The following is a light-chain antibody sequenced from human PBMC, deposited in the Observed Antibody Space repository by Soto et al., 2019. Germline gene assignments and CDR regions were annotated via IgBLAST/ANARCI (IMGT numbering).Light chain of an antibody. CDR1: SGDVGGYNY. CDR3: SSYTSGSTLYV. J-gene: IGLJ1*01. CDR2: EGT. Sequence: QSALTQPASVSGSPGQSITISYTGTSGDVGGYNYVSWYQHHPDKAPKLMLYEGTKRPSGVSNRFSGSKSGNTASLTISGLQAEDEADYYCSSYTSGSTLYVFGTGTKLTVL. V-gene: IGLV2-14*01.